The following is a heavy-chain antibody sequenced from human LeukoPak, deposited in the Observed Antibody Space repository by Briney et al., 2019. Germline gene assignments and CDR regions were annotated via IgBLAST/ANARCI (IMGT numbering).Heavy chain of an antibody. V-gene: IGHV3-48*01. CDR1: GFTFSSYS. J-gene: IGHJ4*02. D-gene: IGHD5-18*01. CDR3: ARDLRGAYSYGSPFDY. Sequence: PGGSLRLSCAASGFTFSSYSMNWVRQAPGKGLEWVSYISSSSSTIYYADSVKGRFTISRDNAKNSLYLQMNSLRAEDTAVYYCARDLRGAYSYGSPFDYWGQGTLVTVSS. CDR2: ISSSSSTI.